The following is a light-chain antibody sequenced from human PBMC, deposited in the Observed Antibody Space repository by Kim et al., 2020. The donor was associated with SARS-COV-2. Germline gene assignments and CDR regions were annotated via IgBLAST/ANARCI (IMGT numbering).Light chain of an antibody. CDR2: DAS. Sequence: PGERATLSCRASQSVGNSLAWYQHKPGQAPRLLIYDASNCVTGIPARFSGSGSGTDFTLSISSLEPEDFAVYYCQQRSSWPRALTFGGGTKVDIK. J-gene: IGKJ4*01. CDR1: QSVGNS. CDR3: QQRSSWPRALT. V-gene: IGKV3-11*01.